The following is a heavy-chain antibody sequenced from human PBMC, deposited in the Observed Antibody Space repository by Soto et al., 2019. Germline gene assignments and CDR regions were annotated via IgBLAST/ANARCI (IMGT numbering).Heavy chain of an antibody. D-gene: IGHD3-22*01. CDR3: VRATLSWGHYYFRGLDV. V-gene: IGHV3-7*01. J-gene: IGHJ6*02. CDR2: IKHDGNEK. CDR1: GFMFGTYW. Sequence: GGSLRLSCAATGFMFGTYWMSWVRQAPGKGLEWVANIKHDGNEKYYADSVKGRLTVSRDNVKNFLHLQMSSLRGDDTGVYFCVRATLSWGHYYFRGLDVWGQGTTVTVSS.